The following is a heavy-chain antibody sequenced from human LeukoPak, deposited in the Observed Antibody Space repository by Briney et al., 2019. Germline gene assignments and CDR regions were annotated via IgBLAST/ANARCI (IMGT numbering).Heavy chain of an antibody. V-gene: IGHV3-7*01. CDR3: ARRGSHDY. D-gene: IGHD5-12*01. CDR2: IKQDGSEK. J-gene: IGHJ4*02. Sequence: PGGSLRLSCAASGFTFSSYLMSWVRQAPGKGLEWVANIKQDGSEKYYVDSVKGRFTISRDNVKNSLYLQMNSLRAEDTAVYYCARRGSHDYWGQGTLVTVSS. CDR1: GFTFSSYL.